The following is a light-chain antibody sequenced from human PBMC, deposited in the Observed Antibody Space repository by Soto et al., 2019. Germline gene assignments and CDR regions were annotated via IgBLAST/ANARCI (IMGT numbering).Light chain of an antibody. V-gene: IGKV3-15*01. Sequence: EIVMTQSPATLSVSPGERATLSCWASQSVGSNLAWYQQKPGQAPRLLIYQSSTRATGIPASFSGSGSGTEFTLTIRSLQSEDFAVYYCQQYNKWPLTFGGGTKMEIK. CDR2: QSS. CDR3: QQYNKWPLT. CDR1: QSVGSN. J-gene: IGKJ4*01.